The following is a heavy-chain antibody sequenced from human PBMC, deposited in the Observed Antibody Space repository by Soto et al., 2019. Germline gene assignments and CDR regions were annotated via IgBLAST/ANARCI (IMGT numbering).Heavy chain of an antibody. CDR1: GGTFSSYA. V-gene: IGHV1-69*13. J-gene: IGHJ3*02. CDR3: ARDLVVVTARGGPGAFDI. CDR2: IIPIFGTA. Sequence: ASVKVSCKASGGTFSSYAISWVRQAPGQGLEWMGGIIPIFGTANYAQKFQGRVTITADESTSTAYMELSSLRSEDTAVYYCARDLVVVTARGGPGAFDIWGQGTMVTVSS. D-gene: IGHD2-21*02.